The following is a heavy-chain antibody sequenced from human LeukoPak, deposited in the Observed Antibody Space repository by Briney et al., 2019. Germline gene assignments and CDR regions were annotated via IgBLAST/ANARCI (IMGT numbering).Heavy chain of an antibody. CDR2: IKSKTDGGTT. CDR3: TTGRLITMVRGTAYYYYGMDV. Sequence: GGSLRLSCAASGFTFSNAWMSWVRQAPGKGLEWVGRIKSKTDGGTTDYAAPVKGRFAISRDDSKNTLYLQMNSLKTEDTAVYYCTTGRLITMVRGTAYYYYGMDVWGQGTTVTVSS. D-gene: IGHD3-10*01. CDR1: GFTFSNAW. J-gene: IGHJ6*02. V-gene: IGHV3-15*01.